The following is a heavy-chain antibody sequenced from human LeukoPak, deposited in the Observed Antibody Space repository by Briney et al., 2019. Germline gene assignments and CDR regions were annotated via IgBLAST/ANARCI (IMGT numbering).Heavy chain of an antibody. J-gene: IGHJ4*02. V-gene: IGHV3-23*01. D-gene: IGHD3-22*01. CDR1: GFTFSSYA. Sequence: GGSLRLSCAASGFTFSSYAMSWVRQAPGKGLELSSAISGSGGSTYYADSVKGRFTISRDNSKNTLYLQLNSLRAEDTAVYYCAKKNGDSSGYYLYYFDYWGQGTLVTVSS. CDR2: ISGSGGST. CDR3: AKKNGDSSGYYLYYFDY.